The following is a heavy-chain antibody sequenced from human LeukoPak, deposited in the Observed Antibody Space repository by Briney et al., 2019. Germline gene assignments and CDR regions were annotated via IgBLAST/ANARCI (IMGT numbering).Heavy chain of an antibody. CDR2: INPNSGGT. Sequence: ASVKVSCKASGYTFTGFYMHWVRPAPGQGLEWMGWINPNSGGTEYAQQFQGRVTMTRDTSFSTAYMELSRLSSDDTAVYFCARNFCSGDRCYFLFDYWGQGTLVTVSS. CDR1: GYTFTGFY. D-gene: IGHD2-15*01. V-gene: IGHV1-2*02. CDR3: ARNFCSGDRCYFLFDY. J-gene: IGHJ4*02.